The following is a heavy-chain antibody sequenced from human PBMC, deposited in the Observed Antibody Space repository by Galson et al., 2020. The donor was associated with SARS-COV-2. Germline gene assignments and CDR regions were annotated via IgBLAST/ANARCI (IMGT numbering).Heavy chain of an antibody. V-gene: IGHV4-61*02. J-gene: IGHJ4*02. CDR2: IYTSGST. D-gene: IGHD6-19*01. CDR1: GGSISSGSYY. Sequence: SETLCLTCTVSGGSISSGSYYWSWIRQPAGKGLEWIGRIYTSGSTNYNPSLQSRVTISIDTSKNQFSLELTSVTAADTAVYFCAYGVVAGTGYWGQGILVTVSS. CDR3: AYGVVAGTGY.